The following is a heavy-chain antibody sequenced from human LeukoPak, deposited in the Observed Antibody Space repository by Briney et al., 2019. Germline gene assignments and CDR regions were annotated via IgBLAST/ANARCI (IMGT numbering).Heavy chain of an antibody. CDR2: IYSGGST. J-gene: IGHJ4*02. CDR3: ATDSSYSGSYDY. D-gene: IGHD1-26*01. Sequence: GGSLRLTCAASGFTVSSNYMSWVRQAPGKGLEWVSVIYSGGSTYYADSVKGRFTISRDNSKNTLYLQMGSLRAEDMAVYYCATDSSYSGSYDYWGQGTLVTVSS. V-gene: IGHV3-66*01. CDR1: GFTVSSNY.